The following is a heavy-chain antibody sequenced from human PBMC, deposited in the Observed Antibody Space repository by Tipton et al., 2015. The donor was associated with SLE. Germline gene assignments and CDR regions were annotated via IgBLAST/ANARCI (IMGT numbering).Heavy chain of an antibody. V-gene: IGHV4-39*07. CDR2: IFYSGST. CDR1: CGSISRSSYY. J-gene: IGHJ3*02. CDR3: ARLLVVYAFDI. D-gene: IGHD2-8*02. Sequence: TLSLTCTVSCGSISRSSYYLDWIRQPPGKGLEWIGSIFYSGSTYYTPSLKSRVTISVDTSKNQFSLKLSSVTAADTAVYYCARLLVVYAFDIWGQGTMVTVSS.